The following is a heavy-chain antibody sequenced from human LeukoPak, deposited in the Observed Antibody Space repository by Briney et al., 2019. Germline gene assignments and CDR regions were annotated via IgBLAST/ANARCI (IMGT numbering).Heavy chain of an antibody. D-gene: IGHD5-12*01. CDR1: GFTFDDYG. CDR3: ARDDNLSWLPGELDY. J-gene: IGHJ4*02. Sequence: PGGSLRLSCAASGFTFDDYGMSWVRQAPGKGLEWVSGISWNGGSTGYADSVKGRFTISRDNAKNSLYLQMNSLRAEDTAVYYCARDDNLSWLPGELDYWGQGTLVTVSS. CDR2: ISWNGGST. V-gene: IGHV3-20*04.